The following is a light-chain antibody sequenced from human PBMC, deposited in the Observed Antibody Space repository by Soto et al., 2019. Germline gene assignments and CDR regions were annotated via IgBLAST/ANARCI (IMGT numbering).Light chain of an antibody. CDR3: SSYTSSSSPL. V-gene: IGLV2-14*01. Sequence: QSALTQPASVSGSPGQSITISCTGTSSDVGGYNCVSWYQQHPGKAPKLMIYDVSNRPSGVSNRFSGSKSGNTASLTISELQAEDEADYYCSSYTSSSSPLFGGGTKLTVL. CDR1: SSDVGGYNC. CDR2: DVS. J-gene: IGLJ2*01.